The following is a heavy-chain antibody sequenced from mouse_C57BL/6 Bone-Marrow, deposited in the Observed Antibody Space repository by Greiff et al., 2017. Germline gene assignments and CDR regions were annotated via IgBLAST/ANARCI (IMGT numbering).Heavy chain of an antibody. V-gene: IGHV5-9*01. Sequence: EVQGVESGGGLVKPGGSLTLSCAASGFTFSSYTMSWVRQTPEKRLQWVAAISGGGGNTYYPDSVKGRFTISRDNDKNILYRQMSSLRSEDTALYYCSRQVTTVLATKYFDVWGTGTTVTVSS. D-gene: IGHD1-1*01. CDR3: SRQVTTVLATKYFDV. J-gene: IGHJ1*03. CDR2: ISGGGGNT. CDR1: GFTFSSYT.